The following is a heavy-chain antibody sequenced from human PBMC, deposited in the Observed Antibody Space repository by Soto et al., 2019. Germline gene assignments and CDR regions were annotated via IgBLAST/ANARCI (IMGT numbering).Heavy chain of an antibody. Sequence: QVQLQESGPGLVKPSQTLSLTCTVSGGSISSGDYYWNWIRQPPGKGLEWIGYIYYSGSTYYNPSLKSRVTISVDTSKNQFSLKLNSVTAADTAVYYCAASSGYYFSSDSWGQGTLVTVSS. CDR1: GGSISSGDYY. CDR3: AASSGYYFSSDS. J-gene: IGHJ4*02. CDR2: IYYSGST. D-gene: IGHD3-22*01. V-gene: IGHV4-30-4*01.